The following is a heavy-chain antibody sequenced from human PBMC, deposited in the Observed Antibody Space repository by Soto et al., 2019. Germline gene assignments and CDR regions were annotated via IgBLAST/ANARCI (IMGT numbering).Heavy chain of an antibody. J-gene: IGHJ4*02. V-gene: IGHV3-23*01. D-gene: IGHD3-22*01. CDR3: AKRFPDANSGYGLDY. CDR2: IINSGGGT. CDR1: GFTFGNYA. Sequence: GGSLRLSCAASGFTFGNYAMSWVRQAPGKGLEWVSGIINSGGGTYYSDSVKGRFTVSRDNSKNTVFLQMNRLRAEDTAVYYCAKRFPDANSGYGLDYWGQGTLVTVSS.